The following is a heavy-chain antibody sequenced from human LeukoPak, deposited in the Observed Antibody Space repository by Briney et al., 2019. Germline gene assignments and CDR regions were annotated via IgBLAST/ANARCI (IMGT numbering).Heavy chain of an antibody. CDR1: GGTFSSYA. V-gene: IGHV1-69*06. CDR3: ARDLAGEQPWFDP. J-gene: IGHJ5*02. D-gene: IGHD1/OR15-1a*01. CDR2: IIPIFGTA. Sequence: ASVRVSCKASGGTFSSYAISWVRQAPGQGLEWMGGIIPIFGTANYAQKFQGRVTITADKSTSTAYMELSSLRSEDTAVYYCARDLAGEQPWFDPWGQGTLVTVSS.